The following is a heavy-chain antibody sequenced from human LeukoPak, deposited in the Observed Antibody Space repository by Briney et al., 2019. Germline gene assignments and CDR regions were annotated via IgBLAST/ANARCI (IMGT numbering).Heavy chain of an antibody. Sequence: GGSLRLSCAASGFTLSSYSMNWVRQAPGKGLECVSSISSSSSYIYYADSVKGRFTISTDTAKNSLYLQMNSLRADDTAVYYWARDLSTVASPFDYWGQGTLVTVSS. CDR2: ISSSSSYI. CDR3: ARDLSTVASPFDY. V-gene: IGHV3-21*01. D-gene: IGHD4-23*01. CDR1: GFTLSSYS. J-gene: IGHJ4*02.